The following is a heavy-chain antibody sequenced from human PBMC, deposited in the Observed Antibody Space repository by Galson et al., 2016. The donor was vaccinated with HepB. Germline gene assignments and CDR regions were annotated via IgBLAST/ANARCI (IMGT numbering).Heavy chain of an antibody. D-gene: IGHD4-17*01. CDR3: ARDKTYADYDGLFDY. CDR2: ISGSSTSI. CDR1: GFTFSSYS. V-gene: IGHV3-48*02. J-gene: IGHJ4*02. Sequence: SLRLSCAASGFTFSSYSMNWVRQAPGKGLEWVSYISGSSTSIIYADSVKGRYTISRDNAKNSLCLQMNSLRDEDTAVYYCARDKTYADYDGLFDYWGQGTLVTVSS.